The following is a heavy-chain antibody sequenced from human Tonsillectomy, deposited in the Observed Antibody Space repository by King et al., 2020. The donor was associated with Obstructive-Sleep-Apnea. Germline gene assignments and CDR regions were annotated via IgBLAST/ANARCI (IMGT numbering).Heavy chain of an antibody. CDR2: ISYDENSK. CDR1: GFTFSNHA. V-gene: IGHV3-30*04. D-gene: IGHD6-19*01. CDR3: ARESGWTSATVFYGMDV. Sequence: GQLVQSGGGVVQPGRSLRLSCAASGFTFSNHAMHWVRQAPGKGLEWVAVISYDENSKFCADSVTGRFTISRDNSKNALYLQMNSLSAEDTAVYYVARESGWTSATVFYGMDVWGQGTTVTVSS. J-gene: IGHJ6*02.